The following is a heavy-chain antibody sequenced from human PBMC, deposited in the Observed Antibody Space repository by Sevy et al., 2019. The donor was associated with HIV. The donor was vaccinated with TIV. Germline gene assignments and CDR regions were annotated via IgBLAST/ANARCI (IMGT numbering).Heavy chain of an antibody. CDR3: TRTKGLYAYYDSSRSHEHDAFAI. Sequence: GGSLRLSCAASGFTFSGSAMHWVRQASGKGLEWVGRIRSKANTYATVYAASLKGRFTISRDDSKNTSFLQMNSLKTEDTAVHYCTRTKGLYAYYDSSRSHEHDAFAIWGQGTMVTVSS. J-gene: IGHJ3*02. CDR2: IRSKANTYAT. CDR1: GFTFSGSA. D-gene: IGHD3-22*01. V-gene: IGHV3-73*01.